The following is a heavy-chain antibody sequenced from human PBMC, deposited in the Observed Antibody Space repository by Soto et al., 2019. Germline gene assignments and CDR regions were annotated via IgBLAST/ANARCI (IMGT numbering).Heavy chain of an antibody. CDR2: LWYDGSRE. CDR1: GFSVSTHV. D-gene: IGHD3-22*01. J-gene: IGHJ4*02. CDR3: ARVPRYDTWYFDY. Sequence: QVQLVESGGGVVQPGRSLRLSCTASGFSVSTHVIHWVRQAPGKGLEWVAVLWYDGSREYYAESVKGRFTISRDNYKNTMYLQMNSLRAEDTAVYYCARVPRYDTWYFDYWGQGTLANVSS. V-gene: IGHV3-33*01.